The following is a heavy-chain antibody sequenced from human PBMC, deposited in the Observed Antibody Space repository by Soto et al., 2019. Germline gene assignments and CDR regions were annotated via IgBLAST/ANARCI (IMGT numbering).Heavy chain of an antibody. Sequence: SETLSLTCTVSGGSISFYYWSWIRQPAGKGLEWIGRVYSSGNTNYNPSLKSRLTMSVDTSNNQFSLKLRSVTAADTAMYYCARDRRGGTRPHYYDSSGYYNPFDCWGQGTLVTVSS. CDR3: ARDRRGGTRPHYYDSSGYYNPFDC. D-gene: IGHD3-22*01. V-gene: IGHV4-4*07. CDR2: VYSSGNT. J-gene: IGHJ4*02. CDR1: GGSISFYY.